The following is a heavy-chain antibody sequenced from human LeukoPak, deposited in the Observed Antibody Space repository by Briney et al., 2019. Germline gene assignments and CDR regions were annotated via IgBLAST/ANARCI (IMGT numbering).Heavy chain of an antibody. J-gene: IGHJ6*02. D-gene: IGHD4-17*01. V-gene: IGHV3-23*01. Sequence: PGVSLRLSCEASGFTFYDYAVTWVRQAPGKGLEWVSSVKNTGGRTYYADSVKGRFTISRDNSQKTVSLHMSSLRAEDTAVYYCARDWYGDYQYRYGMDVWGQGTTVIVSS. CDR1: GFTFYDYA. CDR2: VKNTGGRT. CDR3: ARDWYGDYQYRYGMDV.